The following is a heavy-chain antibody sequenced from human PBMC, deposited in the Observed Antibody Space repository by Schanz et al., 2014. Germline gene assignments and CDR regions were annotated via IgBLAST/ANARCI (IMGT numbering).Heavy chain of an antibody. Sequence: QVQVVQSGAEVKKPGASVKVSCKASGYTFTDYGVIWVRQAIGQGLEWVGRFIPILDVGNYAQQFQGRVTFTADKSTSTAYMELSRVTYEDTAVYYCARDDRAYYYGMDVWGQGTTXTVSS. J-gene: IGHJ6*02. CDR1: GYTFTDYG. CDR3: ARDDRAYYYGMDV. V-gene: IGHV1-69*04. D-gene: IGHD3-22*01. CDR2: FIPILDVG.